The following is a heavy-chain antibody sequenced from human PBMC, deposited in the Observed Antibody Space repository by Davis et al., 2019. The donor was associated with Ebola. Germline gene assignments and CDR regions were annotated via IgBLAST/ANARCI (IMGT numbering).Heavy chain of an antibody. CDR3: AKALITGTLYYYYGMDV. V-gene: IGHV3-30-3*01. Sequence: GESLKISCAASGFTFSSYAMHWVRQAPGKGLEWVAVISYDGSNKYYADSVKGRFTISRDNSKNTLYVQMNSLRAEDTAVYYCAKALITGTLYYYYGMDVWGQGTTVTVSS. CDR1: GFTFSSYA. J-gene: IGHJ6*02. CDR2: ISYDGSNK. D-gene: IGHD1-20*01.